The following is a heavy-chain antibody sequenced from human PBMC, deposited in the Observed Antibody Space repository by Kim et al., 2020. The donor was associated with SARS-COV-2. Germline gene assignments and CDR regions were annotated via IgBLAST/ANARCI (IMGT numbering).Heavy chain of an antibody. CDR1: GGSISSYY. V-gene: IGHV4-59*01. CDR2: IYYSGST. CDR3: ARLNNYFDY. J-gene: IGHJ4*02. Sequence: SETLSLTCTVSGGSISSYYWSWIRQPPGKGLEWIGYIYYSGSTNYNPSLKSRVTISVDTSKNQFSLKLSSVTAVDTAVYYCARLNNYFDYWGQGTLVTVSS.